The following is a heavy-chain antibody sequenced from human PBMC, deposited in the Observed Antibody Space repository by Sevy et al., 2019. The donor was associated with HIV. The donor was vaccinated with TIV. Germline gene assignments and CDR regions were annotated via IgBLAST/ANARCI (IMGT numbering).Heavy chain of an antibody. CDR2: ISGSGGST. CDR3: ALRGYSGYDWGCYYYYGMDV. J-gene: IGHJ6*02. Sequence: GGSLRLSCAASGFTFSSYAMSWVRQAPGKGLEWVSAISGSGGSTYYADSVKGRFTISRDNSKNTLYLQMNSLRAEDTAVYYCALRGYSGYDWGCYYYYGMDVWGQGTTVTVSS. D-gene: IGHD5-12*01. V-gene: IGHV3-23*01. CDR1: GFTFSSYA.